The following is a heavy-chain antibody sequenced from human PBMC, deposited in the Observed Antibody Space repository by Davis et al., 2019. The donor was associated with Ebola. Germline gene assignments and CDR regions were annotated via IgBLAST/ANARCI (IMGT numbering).Heavy chain of an antibody. J-gene: IGHJ6*02. CDR3: ARDQGHGFDDFWSGYHYGMDV. D-gene: IGHD3-3*01. Sequence: GGSLRLSCAASGFTFSSYAMSRVRQAPGKGLEWVSAISGSGGSTYYADSVKGRFTISRDNSKNTLYLQMNSLRAEDTAVYYCARDQGHGFDDFWSGYHYGMDVWGQGTTVTVSS. CDR2: ISGSGGST. V-gene: IGHV3-23*01. CDR1: GFTFSSYA.